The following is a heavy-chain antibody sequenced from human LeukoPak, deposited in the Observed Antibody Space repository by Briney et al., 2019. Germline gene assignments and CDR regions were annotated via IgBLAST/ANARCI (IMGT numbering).Heavy chain of an antibody. J-gene: IGHJ4*02. D-gene: IGHD5-24*01. CDR3: AMDGRDGYNTPFDY. CDR1: GFTLSSYS. Sequence: PGGSLTLASAAYGFTLSSYSMNWVRQAQGKVMEWVSSISTSSSYIYYADSAKGRFTISRDNAKNTLYLQMNSLRAEDTAVYYCAMDGRDGYNTPFDYWGQGTLVTVSS. CDR2: ISTSSSYI. V-gene: IGHV3-21*01.